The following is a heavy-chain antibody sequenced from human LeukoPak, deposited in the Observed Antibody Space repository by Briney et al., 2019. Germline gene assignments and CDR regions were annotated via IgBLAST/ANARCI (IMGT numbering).Heavy chain of an antibody. Sequence: PSETLSHTCTVSGGAISSHYWSWIRQPPGKGLEWIGYISDSGSSIYNPSLKSRVTILGDTSKNQFSLKLSSVTAADTAVYYCARHATGSYSVPWLDPWGQGTLVTVSS. CDR2: ISDSGSS. V-gene: IGHV4-59*08. D-gene: IGHD3-10*01. J-gene: IGHJ5*02. CDR1: GGAISSHY. CDR3: ARHATGSYSVPWLDP.